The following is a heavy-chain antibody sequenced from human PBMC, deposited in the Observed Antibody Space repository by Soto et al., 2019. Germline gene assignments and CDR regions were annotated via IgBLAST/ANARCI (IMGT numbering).Heavy chain of an antibody. J-gene: IGHJ4*02. Sequence: TFSSYSMNWVRQAPGKGPVWVSRINSDGSSTSYADSVKGRFTISRDNAKNTLYLQMNSLRAEDTAVYYCARDHDFWSGYDILWGQGTLVTVSS. CDR3: ARDHDFWSGYDIL. CDR2: INSDGSST. CDR1: TFSSYS. D-gene: IGHD3-3*01. V-gene: IGHV3-74*01.